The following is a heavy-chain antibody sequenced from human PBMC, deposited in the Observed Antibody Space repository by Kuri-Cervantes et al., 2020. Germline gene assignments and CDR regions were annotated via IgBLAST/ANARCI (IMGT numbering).Heavy chain of an antibody. D-gene: IGHD2-2*03. CDR2: MNPNSGNT. J-gene: IGHJ3*02. V-gene: IGHV1-8*02. CDR1: GGTFSSYA. Sequence: ASVKVSCKASGGTFSSYATSWVRQAPGQGLEWMGWMNPNSGNTGYVQKFQGRVTMTRNTSISTAYMELSSLRSEDTAVYYCARGGSGLMDGRAFDIWGQGTMVTVSS. CDR3: ARGGSGLMDGRAFDI.